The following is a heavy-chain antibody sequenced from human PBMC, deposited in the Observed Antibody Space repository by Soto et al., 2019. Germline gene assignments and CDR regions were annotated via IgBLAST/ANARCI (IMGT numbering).Heavy chain of an antibody. D-gene: IGHD1-26*01. Sequence: EVQLVESGGGLVQPGGSLTLSCAGSGFPFSGSIIHWVRQAPGKGLEWVGRIRSKANNYATAFAASVQGRVTISREDSKNTVFLEMNSLKIEDTAVYFCARNLGAKYGMDVWGQGTTVTVSS. CDR1: GFPFSGSI. CDR2: IRSKANNYAT. CDR3: ARNLGAKYGMDV. J-gene: IGHJ6*02. V-gene: IGHV3-73*02.